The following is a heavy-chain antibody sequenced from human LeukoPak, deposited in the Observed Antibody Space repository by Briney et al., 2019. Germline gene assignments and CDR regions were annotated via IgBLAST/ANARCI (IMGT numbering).Heavy chain of an antibody. CDR3: ARGRDIVVVPATNAFDI. J-gene: IGHJ3*02. CDR2: IYHSGST. CDR1: GYSISSGYY. V-gene: IGHV4-38-2*01. D-gene: IGHD2-2*01. Sequence: PSETLSLTCAVSGYSISSGYYWGWIRQPPGKGLEWIGSIYHSGSTYYNPSLKSRVTISVDTSKNQFSLKLSSVTAADTAVYYCARGRDIVVVPATNAFDIWGQGTMVTVSS.